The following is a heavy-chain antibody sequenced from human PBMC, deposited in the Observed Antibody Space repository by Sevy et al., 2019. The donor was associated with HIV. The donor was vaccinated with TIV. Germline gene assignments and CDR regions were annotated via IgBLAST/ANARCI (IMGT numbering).Heavy chain of an antibody. Sequence: GGSLRLSCAASGFTFSSFGMHWVRQAPGKGLEWVSGINDGGGTTYYADSVKGRFTISRDNSKNTLSLQMNSLRAEDTAVYYCAKVFRWGNPDYWGQGTLVTVSS. CDR2: INDGGGTT. CDR1: GFTFSSFG. V-gene: IGHV3-23*01. J-gene: IGHJ4*02. CDR3: AKVFRWGNPDY. D-gene: IGHD2-8*02.